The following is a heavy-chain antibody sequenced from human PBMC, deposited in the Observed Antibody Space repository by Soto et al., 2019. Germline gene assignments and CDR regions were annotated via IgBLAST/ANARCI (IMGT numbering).Heavy chain of an antibody. CDR2: INHSGST. J-gene: IGHJ6*02. Sequence: PSETLFLTCAVYGGSFSGYYWSWIRQPPGKGLEWIGEINHSGSTNYNPSLKSRVTISVDTSKNQFSLKLSSVTAADTAVYYCATGVAAAGYYYYGMDVWGQGTTVTVSS. CDR3: ATGVAAAGYYYYGMDV. CDR1: GGSFSGYY. D-gene: IGHD6-13*01. V-gene: IGHV4-34*01.